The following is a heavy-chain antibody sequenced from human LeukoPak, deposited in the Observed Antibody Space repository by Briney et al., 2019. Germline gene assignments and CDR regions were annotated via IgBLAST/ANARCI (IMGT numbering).Heavy chain of an antibody. Sequence: SETLSLTCTVSGGSVSSGFYYWSWIRQPSGKGLEWIGYISYSGGTNYNPSLKSRVTISVDTSKNQFSLKLNSITTADTAVYYCARVRLSGSYLDAFDIWGQGTMVTVSS. V-gene: IGHV4-61*01. CDR2: ISYSGGT. CDR3: ARVRLSGSYLDAFDI. J-gene: IGHJ3*02. D-gene: IGHD1-26*01. CDR1: GGSVSSGFYY.